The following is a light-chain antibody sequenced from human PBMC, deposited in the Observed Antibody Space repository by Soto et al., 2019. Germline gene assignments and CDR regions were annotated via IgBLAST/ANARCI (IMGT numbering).Light chain of an antibody. J-gene: IGKJ1*01. CDR2: GAS. CDR3: QQCSVWPRT. V-gene: IGKV3-15*01. Sequence: EIVMTQSPATLSVSPGDRVTLPCRASQSVAGDLAWYQQKPGQAPRILIYGASTRATGIPARFSGSWSGTECTLTISSLQSEDVAVYFCQQCSVWPRTLGQGTKVDI. CDR1: QSVAGD.